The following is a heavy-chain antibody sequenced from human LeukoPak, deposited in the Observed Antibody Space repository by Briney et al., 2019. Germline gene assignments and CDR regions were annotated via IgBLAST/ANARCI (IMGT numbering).Heavy chain of an antibody. Sequence: GGSLRLSCAASGFTFNNYAMNWVRQAPGKGLEWVSVISGSGGTTYYADSVKGRFTISRDSSKNTLYLQMNSLRAEDTAVYYCAKVSGGGLYYDGMDVWGQGTTVTVSS. D-gene: IGHD1-14*01. J-gene: IGHJ6*02. CDR3: AKVSGGGLYYDGMDV. CDR2: ISGSGGTT. CDR1: GFTFNNYA. V-gene: IGHV3-23*01.